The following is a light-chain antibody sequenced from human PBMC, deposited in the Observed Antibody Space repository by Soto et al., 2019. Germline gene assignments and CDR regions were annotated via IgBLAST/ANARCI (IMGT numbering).Light chain of an antibody. CDR2: DVS. V-gene: IGLV2-11*01. CDR1: SSDVGGYNY. CDR3: CSYAGSYTL. Sequence: ALTQPRSVSGSPGQSVTISCTGTSSDVGGYNYVSWYQQHPGKAPKLMIYDVSKRPSGVPDRFSGSKSGNTASLTISGLQAEDEADYYCCSYAGSYTLFGGGTKLTVL. J-gene: IGLJ2*01.